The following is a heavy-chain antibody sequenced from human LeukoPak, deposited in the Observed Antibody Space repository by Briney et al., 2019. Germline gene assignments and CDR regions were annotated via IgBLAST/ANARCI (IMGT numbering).Heavy chain of an antibody. CDR1: GFTFDDYG. J-gene: IGHJ4*02. D-gene: IGHD3-3*01. CDR2: INWNGGST. Sequence: GGSLRLSCAASGFTFDDYGMSWVRQAPGEGLEWVSGINWNGGSTGYADSVKGRFTISRDNAKNSLYLQMNSLRAEDTAVYYCARLREIPVFGVVTKSTSYFDYWGQGTLVTVSS. V-gene: IGHV3-20*04. CDR3: ARLREIPVFGVVTKSTSYFDY.